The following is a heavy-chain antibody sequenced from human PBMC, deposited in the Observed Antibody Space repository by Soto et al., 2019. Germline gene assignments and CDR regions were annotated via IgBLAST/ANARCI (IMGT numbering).Heavy chain of an antibody. Sequence: ASVKVSCKASGYTFTSNYMHWVRQAPGQGLEWMGIINPSGGSTSYAQKFQGRVTMTRDTPTSTVYMELSSLRSEDTAVYYCGRDGWVVVVQAAPRPYYYYSGMDVWGQGTTVTVYS. V-gene: IGHV1-46*01. CDR1: GYTFTSNY. CDR2: INPSGGST. CDR3: GRDGWVVVVQAAPRPYYYYSGMDV. J-gene: IGHJ6*02. D-gene: IGHD2-2*01.